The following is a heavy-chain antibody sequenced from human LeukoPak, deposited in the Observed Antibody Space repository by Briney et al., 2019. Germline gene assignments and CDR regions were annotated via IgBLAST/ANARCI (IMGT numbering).Heavy chain of an antibody. Sequence: VTVSRKTAGGTFSKYAILWVRQATEKELDWMGRIIPILGIANYAQKLQGRVTITADKSTSTAYMELSSLRSEDRAVYYCARDSSGWYGDAFDIWGQGTMVTVSS. CDR1: GGTFSKYA. CDR2: IIPILGIA. J-gene: IGHJ3*02. V-gene: IGHV1-69*10. D-gene: IGHD6-19*01. CDR3: ARDSSGWYGDAFDI.